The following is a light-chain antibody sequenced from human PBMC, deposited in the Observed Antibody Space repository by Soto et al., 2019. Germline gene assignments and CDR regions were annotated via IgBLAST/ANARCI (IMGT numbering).Light chain of an antibody. V-gene: IGKV1-39*01. J-gene: IGKJ4*01. CDR1: QSISRY. CDR3: QQSYSTPRT. Sequence: DIKMTQSPSSLSASVGDRLTITCRASQSISRYLNWYQKKPGKAPTLLTYAASSLQSGVPSKFSGSGSGTDFTLTISSLQPEDLATYYCQQSYSTPRTFGGGTKVEIK. CDR2: AAS.